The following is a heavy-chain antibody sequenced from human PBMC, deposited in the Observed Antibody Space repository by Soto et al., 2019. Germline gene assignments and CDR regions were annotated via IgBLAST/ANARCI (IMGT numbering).Heavy chain of an antibody. CDR2: IIPIFGTA. CDR1: GGTFSSYA. CDR3: ARDHPSSGWQLLDY. V-gene: IGHV1-69*13. D-gene: IGHD6-19*01. J-gene: IGHJ4*02. Sequence: EASVKVSCKASGGTFSSYAISWVRQAPGQGLEWMGGIIPIFGTANYAQKFQGRVTITADESTSTAYMELSSLRSEDTAVYYCARDHPSSGWQLLDYWGQGTLVTVSS.